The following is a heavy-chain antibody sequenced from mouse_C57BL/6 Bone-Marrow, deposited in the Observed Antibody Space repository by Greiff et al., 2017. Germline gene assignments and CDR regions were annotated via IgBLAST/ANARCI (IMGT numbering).Heavy chain of an antibody. CDR2: ISSGGDYI. CDR1: GFTFSSYS. D-gene: IGHD1-1*01. V-gene: IGHV5-9-1*02. J-gene: IGHJ3*01. Sequence: EVQGLEPGEGLVKPGGSLKLSCAASGFTFSSYSMSWVRQTPEKRLGWVAYISSGGDYIYYADTVKGRFTLSRDNARNTLYLQMSSLKSEDTAMYYSRTLSRRYWVAYRGTGALVTVS. CDR3: RTLSRRYWVAY.